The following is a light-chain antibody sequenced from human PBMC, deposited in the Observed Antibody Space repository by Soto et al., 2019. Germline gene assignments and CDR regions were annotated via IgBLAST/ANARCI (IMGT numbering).Light chain of an antibody. CDR2: DVN. V-gene: IGLV2-8*01. J-gene: IGLJ2*01. CDR1: SSDVGGYNY. Sequence: QSVLTQPASVSGSPGQSITISCTGTSSDVGGYNYVSWYQQHPGKAPKLMIYDVNKRPSGVPDRFSGSKSGNTASLTVSGLQSEDEADYYCSSYAGSNNLIFGGGTKLTVL. CDR3: SSYAGSNNLI.